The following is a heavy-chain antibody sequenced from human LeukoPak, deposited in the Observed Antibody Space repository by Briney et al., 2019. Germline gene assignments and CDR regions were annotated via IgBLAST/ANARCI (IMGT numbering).Heavy chain of an antibody. D-gene: IGHD5-24*01. V-gene: IGHV4-61*02. Sequence: SETLSLTCTVSGGSISSDNYYWGWIRQPAGKGLEWIGRIYTSGSTNYNPSLKSRVTISVDMSKNQFSLKLSSVTAADTAVYYCAREGDGYNKGYFDYWGQGTLVTVSS. CDR3: AREGDGYNKGYFDY. CDR1: GGSISSDNYY. J-gene: IGHJ4*02. CDR2: IYTSGST.